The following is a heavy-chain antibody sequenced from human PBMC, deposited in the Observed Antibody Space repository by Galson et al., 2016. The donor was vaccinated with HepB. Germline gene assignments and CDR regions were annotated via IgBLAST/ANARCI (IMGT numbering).Heavy chain of an antibody. Sequence: SLRLSCAASGFTFNYYGMIWVRQAPGKGLEWVSFISSHNSNIYYADSVNGRFTISSDDDYNSLYLQMNSLRVEDTAVYYCVRGAGGYAPHFDYWGPGTLVTVSS. V-gene: IGHV3-21*01. D-gene: IGHD5-12*01. CDR2: ISSHNSNI. CDR1: GFTFNYYG. CDR3: VRGAGGYAPHFDY. J-gene: IGHJ4*02.